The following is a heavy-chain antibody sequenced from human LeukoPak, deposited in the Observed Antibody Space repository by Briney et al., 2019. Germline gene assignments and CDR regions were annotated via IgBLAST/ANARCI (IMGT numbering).Heavy chain of an antibody. J-gene: IGHJ6*03. V-gene: IGHV4-4*09. CDR2: IYTSGST. D-gene: IGHD3-10*01. Sequence: SETLSLTCTVSGGSISSYYWSWIRQPPGKGLEWIGYIYTSGSTNYNPSLKSRVTISVDTSKNQFSLKLSSVTAADTAVYYCARGDQVSRYYYYMDVWGKGTTVTVSS. CDR3: ARGDQVSRYYYYMDV. CDR1: GGSISSYY.